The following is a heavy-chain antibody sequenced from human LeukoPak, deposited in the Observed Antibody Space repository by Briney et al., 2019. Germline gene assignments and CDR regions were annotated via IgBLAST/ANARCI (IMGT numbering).Heavy chain of an antibody. CDR3: ASLTVTGGSLSDY. Sequence: GGSLRLSCVASGFTFSNYDMNWVRQVPGKGLEWVSYISNSGSSKYYVDSVKGRFTISRDNAKNSLYLQMNSLRAEDTAVYYCASLTVTGGSLSDYWGQGTLVTASP. CDR2: ISNSGSSK. D-gene: IGHD2-15*01. J-gene: IGHJ4*02. V-gene: IGHV3-48*03. CDR1: GFTFSNYD.